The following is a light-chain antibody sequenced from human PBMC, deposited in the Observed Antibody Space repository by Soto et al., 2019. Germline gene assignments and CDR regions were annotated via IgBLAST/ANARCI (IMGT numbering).Light chain of an antibody. CDR3: QQYGSSPLT. CDR2: DAS. V-gene: IGKV3-20*01. CDR1: QSVSSSY. J-gene: IGKJ5*01. Sequence: ETVLTQSPGILSLSPGERATLSCRASQSVSSSYLAWYQQKPGQAPRLLIYDASNRATGIPARFSGSGSGTDFTLTISSLEPEDFAVYYCQQYGSSPLTFGQGTRLEIK.